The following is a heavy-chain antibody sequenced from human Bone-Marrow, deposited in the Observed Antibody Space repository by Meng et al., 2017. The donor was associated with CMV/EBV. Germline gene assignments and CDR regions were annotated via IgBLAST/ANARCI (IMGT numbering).Heavy chain of an antibody. D-gene: IGHD1-14*01. J-gene: IGHJ4*02. V-gene: IGHV4-34*01. CDR1: GGSFSSYY. CDR2: INHSGST. CDR3: SMGLKGYNEL. Sequence: SETLSLTCAVYGGSFSSYYWSWIRQPPGKGLEWIGEINHSGSTNYNPSLKSRVTISVDTSKNQFSLKLSSVTAADTAVYYCSMGLKGYNELWGQGTLVTVSS.